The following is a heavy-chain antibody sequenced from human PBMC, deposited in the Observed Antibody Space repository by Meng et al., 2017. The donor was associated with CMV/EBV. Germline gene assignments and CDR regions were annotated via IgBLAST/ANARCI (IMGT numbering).Heavy chain of an antibody. CDR3: ARYYYDSSGYFDY. CDR1: AGSISSSSYY. Sequence: LQESGPGLVMPSGTPSLPSTVSAGSISSSSYYWGWIRQPPGKGLEWIGSIYYSGSTYYNPSLKSRVTISVDTSKNQFSLKLSSVTAADTAVYYCARYYYDSSGYFDYWGQGTLVTVSS. CDR2: IYYSGST. V-gene: IGHV4-39*07. D-gene: IGHD3-22*01. J-gene: IGHJ4*02.